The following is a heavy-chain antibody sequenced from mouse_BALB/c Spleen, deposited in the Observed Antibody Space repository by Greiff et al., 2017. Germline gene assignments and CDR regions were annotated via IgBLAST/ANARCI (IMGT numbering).Heavy chain of an antibody. CDR2: IHYSGST. CDR3: ARWDYDEDYYAMDY. Sequence: EVKLMESGPDLVKPSQSLSLTCTVTGYSITSGYSWHWIRQPPGNKLEWRGSIHYSGSTNYNPSLKSRISITRDTSKNQFFLQLNAVTTEDTATYYCARWDYDEDYYAMDYWGQGTSVTVSS. D-gene: IGHD2-4*01. V-gene: IGHV3-1*02. CDR1: GYSITSGYS. J-gene: IGHJ4*01.